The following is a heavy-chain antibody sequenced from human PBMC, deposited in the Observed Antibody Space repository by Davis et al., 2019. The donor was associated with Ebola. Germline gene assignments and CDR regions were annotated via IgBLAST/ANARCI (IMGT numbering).Heavy chain of an antibody. D-gene: IGHD2-15*01. V-gene: IGHV3-74*01. J-gene: IGHJ6*02. Sequence: HTGGSLRLSCAASGFTFSSYWMHWVRQAPGKGLVWVSRINSDGSSTSYADFVKGRFTISRDNSKNTLYLQMNSLRAEDTAVYYCARDSPGEVVAATGGYYYYGMDVWGQGTTVTVSS. CDR3: ARDSPGEVVAATGGYYYYGMDV. CDR1: GFTFSSYW. CDR2: INSDGSST.